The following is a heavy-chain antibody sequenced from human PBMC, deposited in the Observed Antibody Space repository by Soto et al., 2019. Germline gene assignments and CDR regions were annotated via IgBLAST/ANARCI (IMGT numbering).Heavy chain of an antibody. CDR1: GFTFSSYE. V-gene: IGHV3-48*03. D-gene: IGHD5-18*01. J-gene: IGHJ6*02. Sequence: GGSLRLSCAASGFTFSSYEMNWVRQAPGKGLEWVSYISSSGSTIYYADSVKGRFTISRDNAKNSLYLQMNSLRAEDTAVYYCARDWGEYSSDKVVYYYYYGMDVWGQGTTVTVSS. CDR2: ISSSGSTI. CDR3: ARDWGEYSSDKVVYYYYYGMDV.